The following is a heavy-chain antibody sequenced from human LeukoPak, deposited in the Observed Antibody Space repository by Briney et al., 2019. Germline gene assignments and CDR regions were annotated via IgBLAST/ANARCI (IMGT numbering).Heavy chain of an antibody. CDR3: SRGVLRGIMPYYFDY. D-gene: IGHD3-10*01. J-gene: IGHJ4*02. V-gene: IGHV3-49*04. Sequence: GGSLRLSCTASGFTFGDYAMSWVRQAPGKGLEGVGCIRSKAYGGTTEYAASVKGRFTISRDDSKSIAFLQMNSLKTEDTAAYYCSRGVLRGIMPYYFDYWGQGTLVTVSS. CDR2: IRSKAYGGTT. CDR1: GFTFGDYA.